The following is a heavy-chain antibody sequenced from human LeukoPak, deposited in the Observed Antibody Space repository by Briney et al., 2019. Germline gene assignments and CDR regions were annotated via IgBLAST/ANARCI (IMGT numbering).Heavy chain of an antibody. J-gene: IGHJ4*02. CDR2: ISYDGSNK. D-gene: IGHD6-13*01. Sequence: GRSLRLSCAASGFTFSSHAMHWVRQAPGKGLEWVAVISYDGSNKYYADSVKGRFTISRDNSKNTLYLQMNSLRAEDTAVYYCARDLSSSWTTIDYWGQGTLVTVSS. CDR3: ARDLSSSWTTIDY. V-gene: IGHV3-30*04. CDR1: GFTFSSHA.